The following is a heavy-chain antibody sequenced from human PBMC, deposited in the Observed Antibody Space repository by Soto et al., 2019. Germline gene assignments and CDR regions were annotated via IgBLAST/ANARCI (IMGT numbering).Heavy chain of an antibody. CDR1: GGTFSSYA. V-gene: IGHV1-69*06. CDR2: IIPIFGTA. D-gene: IGHD6-6*01. CDR3: ARVGWQLEVSWFDP. J-gene: IGHJ5*02. Sequence: QVQLVQSGAEVKKPGSSVKVSCKASGGTFSSYAISWVRKAPGQGLEWMGGIIPIFGTANYAQKFQGRVTITADKATSTAYMELSSLRSEDTAVYYCARVGWQLEVSWFDPWGQGTLVTVSS.